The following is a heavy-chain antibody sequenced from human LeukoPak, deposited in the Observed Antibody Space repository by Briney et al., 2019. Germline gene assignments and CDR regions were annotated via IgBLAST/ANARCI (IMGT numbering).Heavy chain of an antibody. D-gene: IGHD3-16*02. Sequence: SETLSLTCTVSGASITTYYWSWIRQPAGKGLEWIGRIYTNGITTYNPSLKSRVTMSADTSKNQFSLKLSSVTAADTAVYYCARSQWYYVWGSYRPAAFDIWGQGTMVTVSS. CDR1: GASITTYY. CDR3: ARSQWYYVWGSYRPAAFDI. J-gene: IGHJ3*02. CDR2: IYTNGIT. V-gene: IGHV4-4*07.